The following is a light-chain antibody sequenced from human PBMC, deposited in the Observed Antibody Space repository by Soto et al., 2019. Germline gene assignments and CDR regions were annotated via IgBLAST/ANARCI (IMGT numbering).Light chain of an antibody. V-gene: IGKV1-5*03. CDR2: KAY. CDR1: QSISSW. Sequence: DIQRTQSPSTLSASVRDRVTITCRASQSISSWLAWYQQKPGKVPNLLIYKAYSLESGVPSKFSGSGSGTEFTLTISSLKPDDFAAYCCQQYNSNPLTFGGGTKVEIK. J-gene: IGKJ4*01. CDR3: QQYNSNPLT.